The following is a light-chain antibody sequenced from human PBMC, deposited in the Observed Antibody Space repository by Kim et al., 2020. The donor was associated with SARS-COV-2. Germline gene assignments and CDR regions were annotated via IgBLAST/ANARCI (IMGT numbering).Light chain of an antibody. CDR2: GAS. Sequence: SPAVGDRVPIPCRATQGVSINLNWYQQRPGKAPRLLIYGASTLQSGVPSRFSGSGSGTGFTLTISSLQPEDFAIYYCQQTFSTQYSFGQGTKLEI. CDR1: QGVSIN. CDR3: QQTFSTQYS. J-gene: IGKJ2*03. V-gene: IGKV1-39*01.